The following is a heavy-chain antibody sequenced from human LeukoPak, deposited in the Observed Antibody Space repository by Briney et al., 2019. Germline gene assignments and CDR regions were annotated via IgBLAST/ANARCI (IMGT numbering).Heavy chain of an antibody. J-gene: IGHJ6*03. CDR1: GFTFSSYS. CDR2: ISSSSSYI. CDR3: ARGVSGYCSSTSCFGLSYYYYMDV. Sequence: GGSLRLSCAASGFTFSSYSMNWVRQAPGKGLEWVSSISSSSSYIYYADSVKGRFTISSDNAKNSLYLQMNSLRAEDTAVYYCARGVSGYCSSTSCFGLSYYYYMDVWGKGTTVTVSS. D-gene: IGHD2-2*01. V-gene: IGHV3-21*01.